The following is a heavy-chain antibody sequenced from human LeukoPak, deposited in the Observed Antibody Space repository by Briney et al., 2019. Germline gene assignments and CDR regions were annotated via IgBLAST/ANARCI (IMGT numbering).Heavy chain of an antibody. CDR1: GFTFNNCG. J-gene: IGHJ4*02. D-gene: IGHD3-16*01. CDR2: ISGSSGTT. V-gene: IGHV3-23*01. CDR3: AKARNYACPQFDY. Sequence: GGSLRLSCAASGFTFNNCGRSWVRQAPGKGLEWISAISGSSGTTNYAASVKRQFTISSDNSKNTLYLQMNSLSPEDTAVYYCAKARNYACPQFDYWGQGTLVTVSS.